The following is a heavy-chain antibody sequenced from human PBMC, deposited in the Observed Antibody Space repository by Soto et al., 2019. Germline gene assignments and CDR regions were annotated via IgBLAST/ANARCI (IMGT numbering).Heavy chain of an antibody. V-gene: IGHV1-46*01. CDR1: GFTFSNYY. CDR2: ISPMSNYT. CDR3: VRADIQNFDH. Sequence: ASVKVSCKASGFTFSNYYIHWVRQAPNRGLEWMGMISPMSNYTRYTQPFQGRVTMTRDTSTSTAFLELTKLTSEDTAVFYCVRADIQNFDHWGQGTLVTVSS. J-gene: IGHJ4*02.